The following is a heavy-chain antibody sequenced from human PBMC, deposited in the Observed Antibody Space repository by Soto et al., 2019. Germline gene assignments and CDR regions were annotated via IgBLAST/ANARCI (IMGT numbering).Heavy chain of an antibody. CDR2: IYYSGST. CDR1: GGSISSSSYY. CDR3: AGEPGGLQNWFDP. Sequence: SETLSLTCTVSGGSISSSSYYWGWIRQPPGKGLEWIGSIYYSGSTYYNPSLKSRVTISVDTSKNQFSLKLTSVTAADTAVYYCAGEPGGLQNWFDPWGQGTLVPVSS. J-gene: IGHJ5*02. D-gene: IGHD3-16*01. V-gene: IGHV4-39*07.